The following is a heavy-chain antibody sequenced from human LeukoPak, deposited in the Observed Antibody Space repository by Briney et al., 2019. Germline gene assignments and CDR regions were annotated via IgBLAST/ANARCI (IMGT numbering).Heavy chain of an antibody. CDR3: ARARVVLPAPEWYFDL. J-gene: IGHJ2*01. CDR1: GFTVSSNY. CDR2: IYSGGST. Sequence: RGSLRPSCAASGFTVSSNYMSWVRQAPGKGLEWVSVIYSGGSTYYADSVKGRFTISRDNSKTTLYLQMNSLRAEDTAVYYCARARVVLPAPEWYFDLWGRGTLVTVSS. D-gene: IGHD4/OR15-4a*01. V-gene: IGHV3-66*01.